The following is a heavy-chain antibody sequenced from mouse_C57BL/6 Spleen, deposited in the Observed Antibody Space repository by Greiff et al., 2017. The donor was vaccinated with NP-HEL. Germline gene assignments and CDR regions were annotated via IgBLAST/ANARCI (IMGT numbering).Heavy chain of an antibody. CDR1: GFTFSDYG. V-gene: IGHV5-17*01. CDR2: ISSGSSTI. J-gene: IGHJ4*01. CDR3: ARRFYYYGSGAMDY. D-gene: IGHD1-1*01. Sequence: EVQRVESGGGLVKPGGSLKLSCAASGFTFSDYGMHWVRQAPEKGLEWVAYISSGSSTIYYADTVKGRFTISRDNAKNTLFLQRTSLRSEDTAMYYCARRFYYYGSGAMDYWGQGTSVTVSS.